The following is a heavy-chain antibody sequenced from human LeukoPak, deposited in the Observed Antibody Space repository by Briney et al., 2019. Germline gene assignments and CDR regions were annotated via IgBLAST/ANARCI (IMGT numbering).Heavy chain of an antibody. V-gene: IGHV3-23*01. CDR2: INGGGGNT. CDR1: GFTFNNNA. J-gene: IGHJ4*02. CDR3: AKSLYSSAYMLGY. Sequence: GASLRLSCAASGFTFNNNAMSWVRQAPGKGLEWVSGINGGGGNTNYADSVKGRFTISRDNSKNTLYLQMNSLRADDTAVYYCAKSLYSSAYMLGYWGQGTLVTVSS. D-gene: IGHD3-22*01.